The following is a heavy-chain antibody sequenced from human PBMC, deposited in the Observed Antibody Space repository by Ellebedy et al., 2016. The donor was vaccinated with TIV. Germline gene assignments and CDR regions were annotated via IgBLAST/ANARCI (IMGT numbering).Heavy chain of an antibody. J-gene: IGHJ6*02. V-gene: IGHV2-26*01. CDR2: IFSNNEK. Sequence: SGPTLVKPTETLTLTCTVSGFSLSNARMGVSWIRQPPGQALEWLAHIFSNNEKSYSASLKNRLTISKDSSKSQVVLTMTNMDPVDTATYYCARISMVRGVIEVSYYGMDVWGQGTTVTVSS. CDR1: GFSLSNARMG. D-gene: IGHD3-10*01. CDR3: ARISMVRGVIEVSYYGMDV.